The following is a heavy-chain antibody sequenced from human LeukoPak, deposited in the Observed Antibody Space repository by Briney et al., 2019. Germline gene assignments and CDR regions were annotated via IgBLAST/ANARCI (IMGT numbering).Heavy chain of an antibody. CDR1: GYTVTGYY. V-gene: IGHV1-2*02. D-gene: IGHD3-3*01. CDR2: INPNSGGT. CDR3: ARDPLRFLEWLSRRADAFDI. J-gene: IGHJ3*02. Sequence: ASVKVSCKASGYTVTGYYMHWVRQAPGQGLEWKGWINPNSGGTNYAQKFQGRVTMTRDTSISTAYMELSRLRSDDTAVYYCARDPLRFLEWLSRRADAFDIWGQGTMVTVSS.